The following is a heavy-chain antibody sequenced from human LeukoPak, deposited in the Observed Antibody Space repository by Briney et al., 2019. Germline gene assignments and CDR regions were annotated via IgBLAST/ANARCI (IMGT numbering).Heavy chain of an antibody. CDR1: GYTFTGYY. V-gene: IGHV1-2*02. D-gene: IGHD2-15*01. J-gene: IGHJ5*01. CDR2: INPNSGVT. CDR3: ARQADNNWFDS. Sequence: ASAKVSCKASGYTFTGYYMHWVRQAPGQGLEWMGCINPNSGVTKYAQKFQGRVTMTRDTSISTAYLELNRLSSDDSAVFYCARQADNNWFDSWGQGTLVTVSS.